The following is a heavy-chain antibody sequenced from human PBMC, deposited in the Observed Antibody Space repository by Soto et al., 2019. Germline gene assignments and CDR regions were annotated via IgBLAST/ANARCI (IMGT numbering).Heavy chain of an antibody. J-gene: IGHJ4*02. D-gene: IGHD1-26*01. CDR2: VFYTWFT. CDR3: ARGALGGSYYPPHTCFDY. V-gene: IGHV4-39*07. Sequence: SETLSLTCAVSGGSISGSYYYLGWLRQSAGKGPEWIGSVFYTWFTSYNPSLESRVSVSLDTSKNQFSLKLSSVTAADTAVYYCARGALGGSYYPPHTCFDYWGQGTLVTVSS. CDR1: GGSISGSYYY.